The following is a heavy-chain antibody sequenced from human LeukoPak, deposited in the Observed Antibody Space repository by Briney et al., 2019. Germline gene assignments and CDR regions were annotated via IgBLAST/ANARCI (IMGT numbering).Heavy chain of an antibody. CDR1: GFTFSSYS. Sequence: GGSLRLSCAASGFTFSSYSMNRVRQAPGKGLEWVSYISSSSSTIYYADSVKGRFTISRDNAKNSLYLQMNSLRAEDTAVYYCARAHNMYGGDYYDSSGPPQYWGQGTLVTVSS. V-gene: IGHV3-48*01. CDR2: ISSSSSTI. D-gene: IGHD3-22*01. J-gene: IGHJ4*02. CDR3: ARAHNMYGGDYYDSSGPPQY.